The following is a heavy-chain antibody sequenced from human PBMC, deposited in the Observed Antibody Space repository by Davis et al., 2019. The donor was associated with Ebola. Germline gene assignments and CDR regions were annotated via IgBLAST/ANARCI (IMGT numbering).Heavy chain of an antibody. CDR3: ARVRSNYVLCMDY. J-gene: IGHJ4*02. D-gene: IGHD4-11*01. Sequence: MPSETLSLTCTVSGGSVTSTTYYWGWIRQPPGKGLEWIGTVYYSGTTFYSPSLKSRLTISVDTSKNQFSLNLASVTAADTAVYYCARVRSNYVLCMDYWGQGTLVTVSS. V-gene: IGHV4-39*01. CDR2: VYYSGTT. CDR1: GGSVTSTTYY.